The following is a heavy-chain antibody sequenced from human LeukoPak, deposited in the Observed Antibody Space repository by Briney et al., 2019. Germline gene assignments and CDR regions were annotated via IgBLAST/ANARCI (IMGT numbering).Heavy chain of an antibody. CDR1: GGSISSSSYY. CDR3: ARHYLRGQLPRAFDP. V-gene: IGHV4-39*01. Sequence: SETLSLTCTVSGGSISSSSYYWGWIRQPPGKGLEWIGSIYYSGSTYYNPSLKSRVTISVDTSKNQFSLKLSSVTAADTAVYYCARHYLRGQLPRAFDPWGQGTLVTVSS. D-gene: IGHD6-6*01. J-gene: IGHJ5*02. CDR2: IYYSGST.